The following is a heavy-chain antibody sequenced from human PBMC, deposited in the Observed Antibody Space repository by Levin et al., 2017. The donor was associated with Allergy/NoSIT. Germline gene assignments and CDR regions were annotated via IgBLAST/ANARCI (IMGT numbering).Heavy chain of an antibody. Sequence: LSLTCAASGLIFSDYAMSWVRQAPGKGLQWVSSISDSGDSTYYADSVKGRFTISRDNSVNTLYLQMSSLRVEDTAVYYCAKTLRIGGQGTLVTVSS. CDR3: AKTLRI. D-gene: IGHD2-15*01. CDR1: GLIFSDYA. CDR2: ISDSGDST. V-gene: IGHV3-23*01. J-gene: IGHJ4*02.